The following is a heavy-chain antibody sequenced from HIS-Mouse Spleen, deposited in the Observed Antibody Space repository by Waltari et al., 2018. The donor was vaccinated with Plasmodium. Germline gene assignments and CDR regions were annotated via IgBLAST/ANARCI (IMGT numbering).Heavy chain of an antibody. V-gene: IGHV3-66*01. D-gene: IGHD5-18*01. CDR3: ARLGIPYVDTAMAVGY. J-gene: IGHJ4*02. CDR2: SYSVGRT. Sequence: EVQLVESGGGLVQPGGSLRLSCAASGFTVSSNYMSWVRQAPGKGLGGVSLSYSVGRTYYADSVKGRVTISRDNSKNALYLQMNSLRAEDTAVYYCARLGIPYVDTAMAVGYWGQGTLVTVSS. CDR1: GFTVSSNY.